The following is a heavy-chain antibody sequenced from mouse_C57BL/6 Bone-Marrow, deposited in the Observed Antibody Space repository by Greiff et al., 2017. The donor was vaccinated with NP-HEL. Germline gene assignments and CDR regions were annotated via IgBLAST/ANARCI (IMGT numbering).Heavy chain of an antibody. CDR1: GYTFTSYW. CDR3: SRFYDGYPPHAMDY. J-gene: IGHJ4*01. Sequence: VQLQQPGAELVKPGASVKLSCKASGYTFTSYWMHWVKQRPGRGLEWIGRIDPNSGGTKYNEKFKSKATLTVDKPSSTAYMQLSNLTYEDSAVYLCSRFYDGYPPHAMDYWGQGTSVTVSS. CDR2: IDPNSGGT. V-gene: IGHV1-72*01. D-gene: IGHD2-3*01.